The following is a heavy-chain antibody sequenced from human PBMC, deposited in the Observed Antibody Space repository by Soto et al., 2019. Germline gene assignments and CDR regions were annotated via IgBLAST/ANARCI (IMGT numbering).Heavy chain of an antibody. CDR1: GFTFSSYG. CDR2: ISYDGSNK. J-gene: IGHJ6*02. V-gene: IGHV3-30*18. CDR3: AKRIDYYYGSSSMDV. Sequence: GGSLRLSCVSSGFTFSSYGMHWVRQAPGKGLEWVAVISYDGSNKYYADSVKGRFTISRDNSKNTLYLQMNSLRAEDTAVYYCAKRIDYYYGSSSMDVWGQGTTVTVSS. D-gene: IGHD3-10*01.